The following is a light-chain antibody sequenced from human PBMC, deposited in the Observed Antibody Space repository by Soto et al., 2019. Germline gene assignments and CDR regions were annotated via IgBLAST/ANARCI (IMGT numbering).Light chain of an antibody. CDR2: DAS. V-gene: IGKV1-33*01. J-gene: IGKJ2*01. Sequence: DIQMTQSPSSLSASVGDRVTITCQASQDISNYLNWYQQKPGKAPKLLIYDASNLETGGPSRFSGSGSGTDFTFTIRSLQPEDIATYYCQQYDNLPRTFGQGTKLEIK. CDR1: QDISNY. CDR3: QQYDNLPRT.